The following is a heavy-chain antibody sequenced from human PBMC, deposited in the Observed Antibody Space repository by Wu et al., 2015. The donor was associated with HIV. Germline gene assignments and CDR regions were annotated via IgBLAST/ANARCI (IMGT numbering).Heavy chain of an antibody. CDR1: GYTFSDYY. CDR2: ISPKSGGP. V-gene: IGHV1-2*02. J-gene: IGHJ4*02. Sequence: QVQLVQSGAEVKRPGASVKVSCRASGYTFSDYYIHWVRQTPGQGLEWMGWISPKSGGPNYAQKFQGRVTMTRDTSISTVYMILSRLTSDDTAVYYCARDFAFYFASGTYNPRGFLDFWGQGTLVTVSS. CDR3: ARDFAFYFASGTYNPRGFLDF. D-gene: IGHD3-10*01.